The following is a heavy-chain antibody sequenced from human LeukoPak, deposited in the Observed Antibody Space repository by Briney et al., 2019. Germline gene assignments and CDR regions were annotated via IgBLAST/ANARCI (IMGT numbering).Heavy chain of an antibody. D-gene: IGHD6-19*01. J-gene: IGHJ4*02. Sequence: SETLSLTCAVYGGSFSGYYWSWIRQPPGKGLEWIGEINHSGSTNYNPSLKSRVTISVDTSKNQFPLKLSSVTAADTAVYYCARGSSGWYTIRYYFDYWGQGTLVTVSS. CDR3: ARGSSGWYTIRYYFDY. V-gene: IGHV4-34*01. CDR2: INHSGST. CDR1: GGSFSGYY.